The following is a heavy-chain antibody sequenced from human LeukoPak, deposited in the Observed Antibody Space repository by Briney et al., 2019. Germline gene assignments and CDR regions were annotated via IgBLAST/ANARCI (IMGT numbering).Heavy chain of an antibody. CDR1: GYTFDTYW. Sequence: GESLKISCKGSGYTFDTYWIGWVRQMPGKGLEWMGIIYPGDSDTRYSPSFQGQVTISADKSISTAYLQWSSLKASDTAMYYCARGAPGRQLERRPKMNYYYGMDVWGQGTTVTVSS. CDR3: ARGAPGRQLERRPKMNYYYGMDV. CDR2: IYPGDSDT. V-gene: IGHV5-51*01. D-gene: IGHD1-1*01. J-gene: IGHJ6*02.